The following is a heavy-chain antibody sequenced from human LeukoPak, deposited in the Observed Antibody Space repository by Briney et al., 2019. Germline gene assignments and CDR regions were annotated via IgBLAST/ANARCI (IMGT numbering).Heavy chain of an antibody. J-gene: IGHJ5*02. D-gene: IGHD3-3*01. CDR3: ARDFWSGRNWFDP. V-gene: IGHV4-39*07. CDR1: GGSISSSSYS. Sequence: SGTLSLTCAVSGGSISSSSYSWGWTRQPPGKGLEWIGSIYYPGNTYYNPSLKSRVTISVDTSKNQFSLELSSVTAADTAVYYCARDFWSGRNWFDPWGQGTLVTVSS. CDR2: IYYPGNT.